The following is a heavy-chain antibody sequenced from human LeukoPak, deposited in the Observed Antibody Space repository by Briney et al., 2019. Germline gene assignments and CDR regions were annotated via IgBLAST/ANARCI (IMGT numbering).Heavy chain of an antibody. J-gene: IGHJ4*02. CDR3: ARTYGSGSFDY. D-gene: IGHD3-10*01. CDR2: INEDGSEK. CDR1: GFTFSGYW. Sequence: GGSLRLSCAASGFTFSGYWMSWVRQAPGRGLEWVANINEDGSEKYYVDSVKGRFTISRDNAENSLDRQMNSLRAEDTAVYYCARTYGSGSFDYWGQGTLVTVSS. V-gene: IGHV3-7*05.